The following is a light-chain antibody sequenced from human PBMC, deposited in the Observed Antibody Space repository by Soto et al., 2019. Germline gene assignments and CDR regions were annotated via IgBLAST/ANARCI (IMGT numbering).Light chain of an antibody. CDR1: QSVSSNY. CDR3: QQYGSSPLT. Sequence: EIVLTQSPGTLSLSPGERATLSCRASQSVSSNYLAWYQQKPGQAPKVLIYRASSRATGIPDRFSGSGSGTDFTLTISRLEPDDFAVYYCQQYGSSPLTFGGGTKVDIK. CDR2: RAS. J-gene: IGKJ4*01. V-gene: IGKV3-20*01.